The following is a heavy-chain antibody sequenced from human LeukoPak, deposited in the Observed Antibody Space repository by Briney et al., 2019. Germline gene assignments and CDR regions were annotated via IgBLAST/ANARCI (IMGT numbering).Heavy chain of an antibody. CDR2: ISAYNGNT. CDR3: ARGGPAQYYDFWSGYNWFDP. CDR1: GYTFTSYG. Sequence: ASVKVSCKASGYTFTSYGISWVRQAPGQGLEWMGWISAYNGNTNYAQKLQGRVTMTTDTSTSTAYMVLRSLRSDDTAVYYCARGGPAQYYDFWSGYNWFDPWGQGTLVTVSS. D-gene: IGHD3-3*01. J-gene: IGHJ5*02. V-gene: IGHV1-18*01.